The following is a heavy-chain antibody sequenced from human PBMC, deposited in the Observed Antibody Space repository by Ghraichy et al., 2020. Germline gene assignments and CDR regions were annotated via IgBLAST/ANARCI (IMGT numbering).Heavy chain of an antibody. J-gene: IGHJ4*02. CDR3: ARVPVYFDY. CDR1: GFTFSSYW. Sequence: GESLNISCAASGFTFSSYWMSWVRQAPGKGLEWVANIKQDGSEKYYVDSVKGRFTISRDNAKNSLYLQMNSLRAEDTAVYYCARVPVYFDYWGQGTLVTVSS. CDR2: IKQDGSEK. V-gene: IGHV3-7*03.